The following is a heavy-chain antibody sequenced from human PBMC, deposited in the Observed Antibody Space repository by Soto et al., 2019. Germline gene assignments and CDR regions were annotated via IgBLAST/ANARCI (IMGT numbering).Heavy chain of an antibody. D-gene: IGHD3-10*01. J-gene: IGHJ6*03. CDR3: ARGLILWFGELSRRGGYYYYMDV. V-gene: IGHV4-34*01. Sequence: QVQLQQWGAGLLKPSETLSLTCAAYGGSFSGYQWSWIRQTPGKGLEWIGEINDSGNINYNPSLKSRVTTLLDTPTKQISLKLSSVTASDSAVYYCARGLILWFGELSRRGGYYYYMDVWWKGTTVTVSS. CDR1: GGSFSGYQ. CDR2: INDSGNI.